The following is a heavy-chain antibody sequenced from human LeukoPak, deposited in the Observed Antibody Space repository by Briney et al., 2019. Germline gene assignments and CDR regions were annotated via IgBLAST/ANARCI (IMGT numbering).Heavy chain of an antibody. V-gene: IGHV4-4*07. CDR3: ARDYYYGSWTAGDYYYYMDV. J-gene: IGHJ6*03. CDR1: GGSISSYY. CDR2: IYTSGST. D-gene: IGHD3-10*01. Sequence: SSETLSLTCTVSGGSISSYYWSWIRQPAGKGLEWIGRIYTSGSTNYNPSLKSRVTMSVDTSKNQFSLKLSSVTAADTAVYYCARDYYYGSWTAGDYYYYMDVWGKGTTVTVSS.